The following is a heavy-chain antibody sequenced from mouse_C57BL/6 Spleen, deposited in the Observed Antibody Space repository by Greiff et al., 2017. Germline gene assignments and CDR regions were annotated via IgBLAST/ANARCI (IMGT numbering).Heavy chain of an antibody. CDR2: IDPANGNT. CDR3: ARKGMDY. Sequence: ELQLQESVAELVRPGASVKLSCTASGFNFKNTYMHWVKQRPEQGLEWIGRIDPANGNTKYAPKFQGKATITADTSSNTAYLQLSSLTSEDTAIYYCARKGMDYWGQGTSVTVSS. V-gene: IGHV14-3*01. J-gene: IGHJ4*01. CDR1: GFNFKNTY.